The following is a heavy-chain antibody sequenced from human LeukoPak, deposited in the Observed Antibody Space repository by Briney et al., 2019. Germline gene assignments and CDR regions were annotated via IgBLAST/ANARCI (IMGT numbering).Heavy chain of an antibody. CDR3: ARDLGVPAAIRWSWFDP. Sequence: PGGSLRLSCAASGFTFSSYSMNWVRQAPGKGLEWVSSISSSSSYIYYADSVKGRFTISRDNAKNSLYLQMNSLRAEDTAVYYCARDLGVPAAIRWSWFDPWGQGTLVTVSS. D-gene: IGHD2-2*02. CDR1: GFTFSSYS. J-gene: IGHJ5*02. V-gene: IGHV3-21*01. CDR2: ISSSSSYI.